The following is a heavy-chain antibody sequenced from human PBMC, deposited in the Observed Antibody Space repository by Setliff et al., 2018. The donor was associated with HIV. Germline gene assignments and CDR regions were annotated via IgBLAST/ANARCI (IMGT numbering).Heavy chain of an antibody. Sequence: PSETLSLTCSVSGGSIEFSSYYWGWIRQPPGKGLEWIGSVYYSGSTNNNPSLKSRVTISGDTTKNQFSLKLTSVTAADTAVYYCARGGRSTVATWAWFDPWGQGTLVTVSS. D-gene: IGHD4-4*01. CDR2: VYYSGST. CDR3: ARGGRSTVATWAWFDP. J-gene: IGHJ5*02. V-gene: IGHV4-39*07. CDR1: GGSIEFSSYY.